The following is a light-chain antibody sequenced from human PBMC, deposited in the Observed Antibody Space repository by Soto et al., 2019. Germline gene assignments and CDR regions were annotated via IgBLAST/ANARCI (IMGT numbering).Light chain of an antibody. CDR1: QSVSSY. CDR3: QHRSIWPVS. J-gene: IGKJ5*01. V-gene: IGKV3-11*01. Sequence: EIVFTRAPATLNLYPGEIATLSFMASQSVSSYLAWYQQKPGQAPRLLIFDASNRATGIPARFSGSGSGTDFTLTISSLEPEDFAVHYCQHRSIWPVSFGQGTRLEI. CDR2: DAS.